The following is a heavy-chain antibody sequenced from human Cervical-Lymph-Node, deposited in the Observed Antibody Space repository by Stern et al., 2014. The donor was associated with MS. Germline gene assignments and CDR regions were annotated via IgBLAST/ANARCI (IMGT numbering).Heavy chain of an antibody. CDR1: GFSVASTY. D-gene: IGHD3-16*02. CDR2: IYSDGRP. J-gene: IGHJ4*02. V-gene: IGHV3-53*01. Sequence: EVQLVESGGGLIQPGGSLRLSCATSGFSVASTYMSWVRQAPGKGLEWVSVIYSDGRPFFSSSVKGRFPISRNNSKNPAFLQMNSLRVEDTAVYYCASDREYFDHLWGSYRFAPPGKWGQGTRVTVSS. CDR3: ASDREYFDHLWGSYRFAPPGK.